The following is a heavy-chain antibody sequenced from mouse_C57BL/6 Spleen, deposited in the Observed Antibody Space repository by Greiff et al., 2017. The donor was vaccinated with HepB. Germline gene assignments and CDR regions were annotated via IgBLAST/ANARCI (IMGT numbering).Heavy chain of an antibody. V-gene: IGHV5-9*01. J-gene: IGHJ1*03. Sequence: EVQRVESGGGLVKPGGSLKLSCAASGFTFSSYTMSWVRQTPEKRLEWVATISGGGGNTYYPDSVKGRFTISRDNAKNTLYLQMSSLRSEDTALYYCARALYYYGSSYDWYFDVWGTGTTVTVSS. D-gene: IGHD1-1*01. CDR2: ISGGGGNT. CDR3: ARALYYYGSSYDWYFDV. CDR1: GFTFSSYT.